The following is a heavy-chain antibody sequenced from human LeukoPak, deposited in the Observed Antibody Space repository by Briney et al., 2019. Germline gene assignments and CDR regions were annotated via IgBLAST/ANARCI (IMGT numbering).Heavy chain of an antibody. D-gene: IGHD3-10*01. V-gene: IGHV3-21*04. CDR3: SRVDGSGSARGYYSYYGLDV. J-gene: IGHJ6*02. CDR2: ISGSSGCT. Sequence: GGSLRLSCAASGFIFSSYSMSWVRQAPGKGLEWVSFISGSSGCTYYADSVKGRFTISRDNAKNSLYLQMNSLSAEDTAVYYCSRVDGSGSARGYYSYYGLDVWGQGTTVTVSS. CDR1: GFIFSSYS.